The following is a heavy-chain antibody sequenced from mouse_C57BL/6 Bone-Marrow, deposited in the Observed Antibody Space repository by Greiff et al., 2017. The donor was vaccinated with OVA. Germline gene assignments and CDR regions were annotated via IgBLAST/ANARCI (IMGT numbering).Heavy chain of an antibody. CDR3: ARFLSSLYAMDY. D-gene: IGHD1-1*01. CDR2: IDPSDSYT. J-gene: IGHJ4*01. CDR1: GYTFTSYW. V-gene: IGHV1-69*01. Sequence: QVQLQQPGAELVMPGASVKLSCKASGYTFTSYWMHWVKQRPGQGLEWIGEIDPSDSYTNYNQKFKGKSTLTVDKSSSTAYMQLSSLTSEDSAVDYGARFLSSLYAMDYWGQGTSVTVSS.